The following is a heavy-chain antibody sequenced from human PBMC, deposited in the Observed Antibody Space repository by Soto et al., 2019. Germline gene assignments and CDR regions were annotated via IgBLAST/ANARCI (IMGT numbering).Heavy chain of an antibody. Sequence: SVKVSCKASGGTFSSYAISWVRQAPGQGLEWMGGIIPIFGTANYAQKFQGRVTITADESTSTAYMELSSLRSEDTAVYYCAMDVSQAATGVYWFDPWGQGTLVTVSS. V-gene: IGHV1-69*13. D-gene: IGHD6-25*01. J-gene: IGHJ5*02. CDR2: IIPIFGTA. CDR3: AMDVSQAATGVYWFDP. CDR1: GGTFSSYA.